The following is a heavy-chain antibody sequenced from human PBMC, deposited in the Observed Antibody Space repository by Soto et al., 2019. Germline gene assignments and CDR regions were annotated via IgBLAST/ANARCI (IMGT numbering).Heavy chain of an antibody. D-gene: IGHD3-22*01. Sequence: PGGSLRLSCAASGFTFSSYSMNWVRQAPGKGLEWVSYISSSSSTIYYADSVKGRFTISRDNAKNSLYLQMNSLRDEDTAVYYCARGSRTPDDSSVTIYYYYGMDVWGQGTTVTVSS. V-gene: IGHV3-48*02. J-gene: IGHJ6*02. CDR1: GFTFSSYS. CDR3: ARGSRTPDDSSVTIYYYYGMDV. CDR2: ISSSSSTI.